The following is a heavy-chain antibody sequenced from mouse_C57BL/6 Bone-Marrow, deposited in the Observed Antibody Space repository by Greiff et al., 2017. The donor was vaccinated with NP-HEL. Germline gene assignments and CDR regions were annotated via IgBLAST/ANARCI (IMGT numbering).Heavy chain of an antibody. J-gene: IGHJ4*01. CDR3: AGSYYCNYVGAMGY. D-gene: IGHD2-10*01. V-gene: IGHV1-50*01. CDR1: GYTFTSYW. CDR2: IDPSDSYT. Sequence: QVQLQQPGAELVKPGASVKLSCKASGYTFTSYWMQWVKQRPGQGLEWIGEIDPSDSYTNYNQKFKGKATLTVDKSSSPAYMELSSLTSEDSAVYYCAGSYYCNYVGAMGYWGQGTSVTVSS.